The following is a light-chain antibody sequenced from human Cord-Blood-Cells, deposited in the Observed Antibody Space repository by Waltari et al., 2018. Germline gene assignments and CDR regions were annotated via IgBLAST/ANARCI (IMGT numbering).Light chain of an antibody. CDR3: CSYAGSYTWV. J-gene: IGLJ3*02. V-gene: IGLV2-11*01. Sequence: QSALTQPRSVSGSPGQSVTISCTGTSSDVGGYNYVSWYQQHPGKAPKLMIYDVSKRPSGVPDRFSGSKPGTTASLTISGLQAEDEADYYCCSYAGSYTWVFGGGTKLTVL. CDR1: SSDVGGYNY. CDR2: DVS.